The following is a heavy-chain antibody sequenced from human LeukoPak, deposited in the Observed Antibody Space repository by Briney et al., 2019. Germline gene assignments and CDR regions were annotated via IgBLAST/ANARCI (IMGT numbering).Heavy chain of an antibody. CDR2: IIPILGIA. CDR1: GCTFISYT. D-gene: IGHD4-17*01. J-gene: IGHJ3*02. V-gene: IGHV1-69*02. CDR3: ASYGASGGDAFDI. Sequence: AVKVSFKASGCTFISYTISWVRQAPGQGLEWMGRIIPILGIANYAQKFQARVTITADKSTSPAYMELSSLRSEDTAVYYCASYGASGGDAFDIWGQGTMVPVSS.